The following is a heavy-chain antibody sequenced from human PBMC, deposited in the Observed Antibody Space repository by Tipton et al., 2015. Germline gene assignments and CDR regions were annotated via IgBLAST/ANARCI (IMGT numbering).Heavy chain of an antibody. CDR3: ATPPYVSNFGH. CDR1: GYTFTNDW. D-gene: IGHD3-22*01. Sequence: QSGAEVKKPGESLRISCKGSGYTFTNDWISWVRQMPGKGLEWMGKIDPSDSYINYSPSFQGHVTISADKSISTAYLQWSSLKASDPALYCWATPPYVSNFGHWGQGTLVTVSS. CDR2: IDPSDSYI. J-gene: IGHJ5*02. V-gene: IGHV5-10-1*01.